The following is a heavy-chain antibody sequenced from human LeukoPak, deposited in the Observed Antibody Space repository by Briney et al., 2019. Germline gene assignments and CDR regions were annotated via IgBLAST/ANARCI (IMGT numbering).Heavy chain of an antibody. CDR1: GGSISSSSYY. D-gene: IGHD6-13*01. V-gene: IGHV4-39*01. J-gene: IGHJ4*02. CDR3: ARLSLVGGVDY. CDR2: IYYSGST. Sequence: SETLSLTCTVSGGSISSSSYYLGWIRQPPGKGLEWIGSIYYSGSTYYNPSLKSRVTISVDTSKNQFSLKLSSVTAADTAVYYCARLSLVGGVDYWGQGTLVTVSS.